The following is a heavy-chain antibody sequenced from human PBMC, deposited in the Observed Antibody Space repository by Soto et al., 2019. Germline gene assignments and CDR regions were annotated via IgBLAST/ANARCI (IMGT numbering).Heavy chain of an antibody. D-gene: IGHD6-6*01. CDR3: ARSADSSSSGDFDY. J-gene: IGHJ4*02. CDR1: GGSISSGGYY. Sequence: QVQLQESGPGLVKPSQTLSLTCTVSGGSISSGGYYWSWIRQHPGKGLEWIGYIYYSGSTYYNPSLESRVTISVDTSKNQFSLKLSSVTAADTAVYYCARSADSSSSGDFDYWGQGTLVTVSS. V-gene: IGHV4-31*03. CDR2: IYYSGST.